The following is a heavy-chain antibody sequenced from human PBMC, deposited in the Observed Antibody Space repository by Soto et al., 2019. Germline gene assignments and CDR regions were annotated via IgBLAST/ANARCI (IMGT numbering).Heavy chain of an antibody. D-gene: IGHD3-10*01. CDR1: GFTFSSYW. Sequence: EVQLVESGGGSVQPGGSLRLSCAASGFTFSSYWMSWVRQAPGKGLEWVANIKQNGSEKYYVDSVKGRFTISRDNAKNSLYLQMNSLRAEDTAVYYCAREGRYYYGSGSYYNPFDYWGQGTLVTVSS. CDR3: AREGRYYYGSGSYYNPFDY. V-gene: IGHV3-7*03. CDR2: IKQNGSEK. J-gene: IGHJ4*02.